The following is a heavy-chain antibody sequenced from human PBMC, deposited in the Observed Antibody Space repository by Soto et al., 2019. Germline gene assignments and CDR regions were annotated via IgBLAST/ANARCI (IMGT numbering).Heavy chain of an antibody. V-gene: IGHV4-59*13. CDR1: GGSIGSYY. CDR3: ARSDGRN. J-gene: IGHJ4*02. Sequence: SETLSLTCTVSGGSIGSYYWSWVRQPPGKGLEWIGYIYYSGSTNYNPSLKSRVTISVDTSKNQFSLKLSSVTAADTAVYYCARSDGRNWGEGTPV. CDR2: IYYSGST.